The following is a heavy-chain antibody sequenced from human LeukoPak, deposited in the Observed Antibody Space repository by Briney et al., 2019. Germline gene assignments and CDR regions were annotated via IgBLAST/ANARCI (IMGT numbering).Heavy chain of an antibody. V-gene: IGHV4-4*07. CDR3: ARDSTPYYDSSGYYYLDY. CDR1: GGSISSYY. J-gene: IGHJ4*02. CDR2: IYTSGRT. D-gene: IGHD3-22*01. Sequence: SETLCLTCTVSGGSISSYYWSWIRQPAGKGLEWIGRIYTSGRTNYNPSLKSRVTMSVDTSKNQFSLKLSSVTAADTAVYYCARDSTPYYDSSGYYYLDYWGQGTLVTVSS.